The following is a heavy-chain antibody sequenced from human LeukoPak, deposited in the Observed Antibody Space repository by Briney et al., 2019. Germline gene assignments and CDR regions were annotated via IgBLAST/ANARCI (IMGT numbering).Heavy chain of an antibody. CDR1: GFTFGDYA. D-gene: IGHD6-13*01. CDR2: IRSKAYGGTT. J-gene: IGHJ6*03. Sequence: GGSLRLFCTASGFTFGDYAMSWVRQDPGEGLEGVGFIRSKAYGGTTEYAASVKGRFTISRDDSKSIAYLQMNSLRTEDTAVYYCTRVNYSSSWYPFYYRDVWGKGTTVTVSS. V-gene: IGHV3-49*04. CDR3: TRVNYSSSWYPFYYRDV.